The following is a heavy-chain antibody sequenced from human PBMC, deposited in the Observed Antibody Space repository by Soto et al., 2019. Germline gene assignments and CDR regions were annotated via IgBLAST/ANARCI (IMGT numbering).Heavy chain of an antibody. CDR3: ARDKYSGSYYGLDYYYGMDV. J-gene: IGHJ6*02. D-gene: IGHD1-26*01. V-gene: IGHV3-11*06. CDR2: ISSSSSYT. CDR1: GFTFSDYY. Sequence: GGSLRLSCAASGFTFSDYYMSWIRRAPGKGLEWVSYISSSSSYTNYADSVKGRFTISRDNAKNSLYLQMNSLRAEDTAVYYCARDKYSGSYYGLDYYYGMDVWGQGTTVTVSS.